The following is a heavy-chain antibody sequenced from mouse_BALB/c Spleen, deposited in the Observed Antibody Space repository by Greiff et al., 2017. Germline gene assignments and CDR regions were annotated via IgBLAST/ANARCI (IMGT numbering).Heavy chain of an antibody. CDR1: GFSLTSYG. Sequence: QVQLQQSGPGLVAPSQSLSITCTVSGFSLTSYGVHWVRQPPGKGLEWLGVIWAGGSTNYNSALMSRLSISKDNSKSQVFLKMNSLQTDDTAMYYCARVGSGYRDAMDYWGQGTSVTVSS. J-gene: IGHJ4*01. CDR2: IWAGGST. CDR3: ARVGSGYRDAMDY. V-gene: IGHV2-9*02. D-gene: IGHD3-1*01.